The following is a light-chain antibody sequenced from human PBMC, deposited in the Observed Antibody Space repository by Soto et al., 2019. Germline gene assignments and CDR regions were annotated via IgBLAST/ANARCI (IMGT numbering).Light chain of an antibody. J-gene: IGLJ2*01. CDR3: QSYDSGLSGLHVI. V-gene: IGLV1-40*01. Sequence: QSVLTQPPSVSGAPGQRVTISCTGSPSNIGIGYDVHWYQQFPGTAPKLLIYGNTKRPSGVPARFSASKSGTSASLAITGLQTEDEADSYCQSYDSGLSGLHVIFGGGTKLTVL. CDR2: GNT. CDR1: PSNIGIGYD.